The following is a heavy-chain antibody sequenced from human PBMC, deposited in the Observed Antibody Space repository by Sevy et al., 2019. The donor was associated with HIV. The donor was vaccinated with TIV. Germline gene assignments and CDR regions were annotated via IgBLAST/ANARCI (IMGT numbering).Heavy chain of an antibody. CDR3: ARATFGSGIYYMDV. D-gene: IGHD3-10*01. CDR1: GASISSWW. V-gene: IGHV4-59*01. CDR2: ISYRGNT. J-gene: IGHJ6*03. Sequence: SETLSLTCSVSGASISSWWWSWVRQAPGKGLEWIGHISYRGNTDYNPSLKSRVTLSIDTSKSQFSLRLGSVTPADAAVYYCARATFGSGIYYMDVWGRGTTVTVSS.